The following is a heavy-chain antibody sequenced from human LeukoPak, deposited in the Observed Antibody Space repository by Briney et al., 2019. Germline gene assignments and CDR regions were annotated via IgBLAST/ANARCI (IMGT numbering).Heavy chain of an antibody. V-gene: IGHV4-4*07. CDR2: IYTRGGT. CDR3: ATSFDYSSSFRPPGY. CDR1: GGSISSYY. Sequence: SETLSLTCTVSGGSISSYYWSWIRQPAGNGLEWIGHIYTRGGTNYNPSLKSRVTMSLDTSKNQFSLKLNSVTAADTAVYFCATSFDYSSSFRPPGYWGQGTLVTVSS. J-gene: IGHJ4*02. D-gene: IGHD6-6*01.